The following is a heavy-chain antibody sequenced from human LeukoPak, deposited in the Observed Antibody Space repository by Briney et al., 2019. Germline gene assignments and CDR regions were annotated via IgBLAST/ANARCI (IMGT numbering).Heavy chain of an antibody. V-gene: IGHV4-59*01. Sequence: SETLSLTCTVSGGSISSYYWSWIRQPPGKGLEWIGYIYYSGSTNYNPSLKSRVTISVDTSKNQFSLKLSSVTAADTAVYYCARSNPFYDSSGYYYFDDYYYYYMDVWGKGTTVTVSS. D-gene: IGHD3-22*01. J-gene: IGHJ6*03. CDR2: IYYSGST. CDR1: GGSISSYY. CDR3: ARSNPFYDSSGYYYFDDYYYYYMDV.